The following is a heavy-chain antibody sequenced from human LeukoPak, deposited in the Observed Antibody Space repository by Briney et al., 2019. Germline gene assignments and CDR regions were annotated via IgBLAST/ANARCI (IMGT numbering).Heavy chain of an antibody. V-gene: IGHV3-53*04. Sequence: GGSLRLSCAASGFTVSSNYMSWVRQAPGKGLEWVSVIYSGGSTYYADSVKGRFTISRHNSKNTLYLQMNSLRAEDTAVYYCARDSAGTTFGENYYYGMDVWGQGTTVTVSS. CDR3: ARDSAGTTFGENYYYGMDV. CDR2: IYSGGST. J-gene: IGHJ6*02. D-gene: IGHD1-1*01. CDR1: GFTVSSNY.